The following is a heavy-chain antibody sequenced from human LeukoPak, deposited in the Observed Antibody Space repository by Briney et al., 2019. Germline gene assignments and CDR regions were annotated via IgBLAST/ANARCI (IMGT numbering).Heavy chain of an antibody. CDR2: INPNSGGT. V-gene: IGHV1-2*02. CDR3: ARPNYYYDSSPPFDY. CDR1: GYTLTGYY. Sequence: GASVKVSCKASGYTLTGYYMHWVRQAPGQGLEWMGWINPNSGGTNYAQKFQGRVTMTRDTSVSTAYMELSRLRSDDTAVYYCARPNYYYDSSPPFDYWGQGTLVTVSS. J-gene: IGHJ4*02. D-gene: IGHD3-22*01.